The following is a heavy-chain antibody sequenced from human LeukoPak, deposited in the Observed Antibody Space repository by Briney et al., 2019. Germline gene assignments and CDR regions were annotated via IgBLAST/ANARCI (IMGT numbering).Heavy chain of an antibody. CDR3: ARYSSSWYVGNWLDP. CDR1: GFTFSDYY. D-gene: IGHD6-13*01. Sequence: GGSLRLSCAASGFTFSDYYMSWIRQAPGKGLEWVSAISGSGGSTYYADSVKGRFTISRDNSKNTLYLQMNSLRAEDTAVYYCARYSSSWYVGNWLDPWGQGTLVTVSS. CDR2: ISGSGGST. J-gene: IGHJ5*02. V-gene: IGHV3-23*01.